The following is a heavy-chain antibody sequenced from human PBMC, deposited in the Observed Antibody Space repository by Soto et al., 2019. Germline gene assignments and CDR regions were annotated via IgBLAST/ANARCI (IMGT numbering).Heavy chain of an antibody. Sequence: NPSETLSLTCAVYGGSLSGYYWSWIRQPPGKGLEWIGEINHSGSTNYNPSLRSRVTISVDTSKNQFSLKLSSVTAADTAVYYCARDRFDDILTGYYSPWYYYGMDVWGQGTTVTVSS. CDR1: GGSLSGYY. V-gene: IGHV4-34*01. D-gene: IGHD3-9*01. CDR3: ARDRFDDILTGYYSPWYYYGMDV. J-gene: IGHJ6*02. CDR2: INHSGST.